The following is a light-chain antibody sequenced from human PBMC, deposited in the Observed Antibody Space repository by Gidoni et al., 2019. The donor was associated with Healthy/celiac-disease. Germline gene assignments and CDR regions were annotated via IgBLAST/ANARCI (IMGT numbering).Light chain of an antibody. CDR2: GNS. V-gene: IGLV1-40*01. CDR1: SSNIGAGYD. CDR3: QSYDSSLSGSV. Sequence: QSVLTQPPSVSGPPGQRVTISFTGSSSNIGAGYDLHWYQQRPGTAPKLLIYGNSNRPSGVPDRFSGSKSGTSASLAITGLQAEDEADYYCQSYDSSLSGSVFGGGTKLTVL. J-gene: IGLJ2*01.